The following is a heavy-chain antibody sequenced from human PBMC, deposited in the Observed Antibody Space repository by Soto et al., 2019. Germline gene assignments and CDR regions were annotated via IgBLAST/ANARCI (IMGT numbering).Heavy chain of an antibody. D-gene: IGHD2-21*02. CDR3: ARGGGFCGADCYKGGIDY. CDR1: GFTFSPYT. Sequence: QVQLVESGGGVGQPGRSLRLSCAASGFTFSPYTMHWVRQTPGKGLEWVAVISYDGSDKNYAGSVRGRFTISRDNSKNTLFLQMNSLRAEDTALYYCARGGGFCGADCYKGGIDYWGKGALVTVSS. V-gene: IGHV3-30-3*01. CDR2: ISYDGSDK. J-gene: IGHJ4*02.